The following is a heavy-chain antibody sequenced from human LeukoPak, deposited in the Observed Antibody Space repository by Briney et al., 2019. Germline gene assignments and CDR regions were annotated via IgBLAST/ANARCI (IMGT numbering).Heavy chain of an antibody. D-gene: IGHD3-10*01. CDR3: GRGTGNYFSALDY. V-gene: IGHV3-33*08. J-gene: IGHJ4*02. CDR2: IWHDGSNK. CDR1: GFTFSSYA. Sequence: GGSLRLSCAASGFTFSSYAMHWVRQAPGKGLEWVAVIWHDGSNKYYADSVKGRFTISRDNSKNTLYLQMTSLTAEDTAVYYCGRGTGNYFSALDYWGQGTLVTISS.